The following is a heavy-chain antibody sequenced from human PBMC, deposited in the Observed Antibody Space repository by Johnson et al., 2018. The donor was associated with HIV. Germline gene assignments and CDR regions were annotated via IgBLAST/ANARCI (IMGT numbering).Heavy chain of an antibody. CDR3: ASRVRVDAFDI. CDR1: GFTFSSYG. J-gene: IGHJ3*02. Sequence: QVQLVESGGGVVQPGRSLRLSCAASGFTFSSYGMHWVRQAPGKGLEWVAVISYDGSNKYYADSVKGRFTISRDNSKNTLYLQMNSLRAEDTAVYYCASRVRVDAFDIWGQGTMVTVSS. CDR2: ISYDGSNK. V-gene: IGHV3-30*03. D-gene: IGHD4/OR15-4a*01.